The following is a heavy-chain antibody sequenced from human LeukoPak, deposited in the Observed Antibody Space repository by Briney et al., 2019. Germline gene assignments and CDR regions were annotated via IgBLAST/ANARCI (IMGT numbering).Heavy chain of an antibody. CDR1: GGSFSGYY. CDR3: ARGKDIFCSSTSCYATRGYFDY. Sequence: PSETLSLTCAVYGGSFSGYYWSRIRQPPGKGLEWIGEINHSGSTNYNPSLKSRVTISVDTSKNQFSLKLSSVTAADTAVYYCARGKDIFCSSTSCYATRGYFDYWGQGTLVTVSS. CDR2: INHSGST. J-gene: IGHJ4*02. V-gene: IGHV4-34*01. D-gene: IGHD2-2*01.